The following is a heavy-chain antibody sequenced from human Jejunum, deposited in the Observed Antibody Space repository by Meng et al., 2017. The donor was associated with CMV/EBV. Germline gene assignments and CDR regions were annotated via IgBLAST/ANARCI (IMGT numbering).Heavy chain of an antibody. J-gene: IGHJ4*02. CDR3: AKVNEDSGLVSSYLDC. CDR1: TFTLYA. V-gene: IGHV3-23*01. D-gene: IGHD6-19*01. CDR2: IEGNGVTT. Sequence: TFTLYAVNWVRQAPGKGLEWVSGIEGNGVTTYYADYVKGRFTISRDNSKNTVYLQMNNLRAEDTAVYYCAKVNEDSGLVSSYLDCWGQGTPVTVSS.